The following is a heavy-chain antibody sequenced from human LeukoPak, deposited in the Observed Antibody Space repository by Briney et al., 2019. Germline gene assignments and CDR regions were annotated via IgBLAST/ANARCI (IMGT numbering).Heavy chain of an antibody. CDR3: EREVVAGAGTVDY. D-gene: IGHD6-13*01. V-gene: IGHV4-34*01. Sequence: SETLSLTCAVYGGSFSGYYWSWIRQPPGKGLEWIGEINHSGSTNYNPSLKSRVTISVDTSKNQTSFQQSSVTAADTAVYYCEREVVAGAGTVDYWGQGTLVIVSS. J-gene: IGHJ4*02. CDR2: INHSGST. CDR1: GGSFSGYY.